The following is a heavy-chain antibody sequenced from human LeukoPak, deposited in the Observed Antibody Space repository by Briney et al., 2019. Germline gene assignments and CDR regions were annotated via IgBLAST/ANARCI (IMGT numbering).Heavy chain of an antibody. CDR3: ARGRPERGRAVIITFDY. V-gene: IGHV4-31*03. Sequence: SETLSLTCTVSGGSISSGGYYWSWIRQHPGKGLEWIGYIYYSGSTYCNPSLKSRVTISVDTSKNQFSLKLSSVTAADTAVYYCARGRPERGRAVIITFDYWGQGTLVTVSS. J-gene: IGHJ4*02. CDR2: IYYSGST. CDR1: GGSISSGGYY. D-gene: IGHD3-10*01.